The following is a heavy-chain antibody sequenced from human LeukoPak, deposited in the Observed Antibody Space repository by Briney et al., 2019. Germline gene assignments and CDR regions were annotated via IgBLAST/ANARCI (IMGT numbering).Heavy chain of an antibody. CDR2: IIPIFGTG. V-gene: IGHV1-69*06. D-gene: IGHD3-10*01. J-gene: IGHJ6*03. CDR3: ARAIRGSKIASRYYFYYMDI. Sequence: SVKVSCKASGGTFMSYAISWVRQAPGQGLEWMGGIIPIFGTGNYAQKFQGRVTITADKSTNTAYMELSSLRSEDTAVYYCARAIRGSKIASRYYFYYMDIWGKGTTVTVSS. CDR1: GGTFMSYA.